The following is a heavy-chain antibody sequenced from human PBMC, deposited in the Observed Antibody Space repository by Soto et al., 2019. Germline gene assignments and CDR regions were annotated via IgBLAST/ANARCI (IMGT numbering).Heavy chain of an antibody. J-gene: IGHJ3*02. V-gene: IGHV1-2*04. CDR1: GYTFTGYY. CDR2: INPNSGGT. Sequence: ASVKVSCKASGYTFTGYYMHWVRQAPGQGLEWMGWINPNSGGTNYAQKFQGWVAMTRDTSISTAYMELSRLRSDDTAVYYCARVRNGDAFDIWGQGTMVTVSS. CDR3: ARVRNGDAFDI.